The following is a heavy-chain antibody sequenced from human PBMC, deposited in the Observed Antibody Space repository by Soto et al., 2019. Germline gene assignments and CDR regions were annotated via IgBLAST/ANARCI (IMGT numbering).Heavy chain of an antibody. V-gene: IGHV2-70*01. Sequence: SGPTLVNPTQTLTLTCTFSGFSLSTSGMCVSWIRQPPGKALEWLALIDWDDDKYYSTSLKTRLTISKDTSKNQVVLTMTNMDPVDTATYYCARGRRDGYYYYGMDVWGQGTTVTVS. CDR3: ARGRRDGYYYYGMDV. CDR2: IDWDDDK. J-gene: IGHJ6*02. CDR1: GFSLSTSGMC.